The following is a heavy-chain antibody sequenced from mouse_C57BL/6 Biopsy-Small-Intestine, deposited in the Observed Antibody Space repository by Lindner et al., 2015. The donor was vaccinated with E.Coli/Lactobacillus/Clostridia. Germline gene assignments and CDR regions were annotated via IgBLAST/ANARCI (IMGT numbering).Heavy chain of an antibody. J-gene: IGHJ3*01. Sequence: VQLQESGPELVKPGASVKISCKASGYAFSTSGMHWVKQRPGKGLEWIGRIYPGDGDTNYNGKFRGKATLTADKSSSTAYMQLSSLTSEDSAVYFCARMEYWGQGTLVTVSA. CDR3: ARMEY. V-gene: IGHV1-82*01. CDR2: IYPGDGDT. CDR1: GYAFSTSG.